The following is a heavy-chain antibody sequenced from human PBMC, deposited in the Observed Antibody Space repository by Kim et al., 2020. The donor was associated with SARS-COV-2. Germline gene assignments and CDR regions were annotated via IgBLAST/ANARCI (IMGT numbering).Heavy chain of an antibody. CDR2: ISYDGSNK. CDR1: GFTFSSYG. D-gene: IGHD5-12*01. V-gene: IGHV3-30*18. J-gene: IGHJ6*02. CDR3: AKDVVATIYYYGMDV. Sequence: GGSLRLSCAASGFTFSSYGMHWVRQAQGKGLEWVAVISYDGSNKYYADSVKGRFTISRDNSKNTLYLQMNSLRAEDTAVYYCAKDVVATIYYYGMDVWGQGTTVTVSS.